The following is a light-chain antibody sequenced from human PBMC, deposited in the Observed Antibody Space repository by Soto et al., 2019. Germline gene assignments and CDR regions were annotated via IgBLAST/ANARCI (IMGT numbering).Light chain of an antibody. CDR3: QHYNNWPPWT. CDR2: GAS. V-gene: IGKV3-15*01. J-gene: IGKJ1*01. CDR1: QSVSTN. Sequence: EVVMTQTPATLSVSPGERATLSCRASQSVSTNLAWYQQKPGQAPRLLIYGASTRATGIPARFSGSGSGTEFTRTISSLQSEDFAVYYCQHYNNWPPWTFGPGTKVEI.